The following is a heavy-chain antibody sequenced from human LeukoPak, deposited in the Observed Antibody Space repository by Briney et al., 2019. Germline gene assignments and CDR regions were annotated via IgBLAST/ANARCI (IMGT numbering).Heavy chain of an antibody. CDR2: IPYDGGNK. D-gene: IGHD6-19*01. Sequence: GGSLRLSCAASGFTFSSYGMHWVRQAPGKGLEWVAVIPYDGGNKYYADSVKGRFTISRDNSKNTLYLQMNSLRAEDTAVYYCAKDFAGAVADLWGQGTLVTVSS. J-gene: IGHJ4*02. V-gene: IGHV3-30*18. CDR1: GFTFSSYG. CDR3: AKDFAGAVADL.